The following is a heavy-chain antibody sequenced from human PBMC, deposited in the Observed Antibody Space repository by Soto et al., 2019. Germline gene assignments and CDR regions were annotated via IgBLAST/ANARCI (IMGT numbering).Heavy chain of an antibody. V-gene: IGHV3-30*04. CDR1: GFTFNTYA. CDR2: VSSDGSNK. CDR3: ARGAITVLRGVVY. D-gene: IGHD3-10*01. J-gene: IGHJ4*02. Sequence: QVHLEESGGGVVHPGRSLRLSCAASGFTFNTYAVHWVRQAPGKGLEWVAVVSSDGSNKYYSDSVKGRFSISRDNSNNTLSLQMNSLRTEDTAVYYCARGAITVLRGVVYWGRGTLVTVSS.